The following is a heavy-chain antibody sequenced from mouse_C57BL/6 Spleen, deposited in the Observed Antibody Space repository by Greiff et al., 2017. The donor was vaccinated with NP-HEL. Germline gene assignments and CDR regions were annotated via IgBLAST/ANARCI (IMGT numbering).Heavy chain of an antibody. CDR1: GYTFTSYC. CDR3: ARKGYYHVSNRCPFDY. Sequence: VQLQQSGAELARPGASVKLSCKASGYTFTSYCISWVKQRTGQGLEWIGEIYPRSGDTYYNEKFKGKATLTADKSSSTAYMELRSLTSEVSAVDSWARKGYYHVSNRCPFDYWGQGTTLTVSS. V-gene: IGHV1-81*01. CDR2: IYPRSGDT. D-gene: IGHD1-1*01. J-gene: IGHJ2*01.